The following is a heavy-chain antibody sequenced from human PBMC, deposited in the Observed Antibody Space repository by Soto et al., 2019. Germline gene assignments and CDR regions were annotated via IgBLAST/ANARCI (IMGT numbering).Heavy chain of an antibody. V-gene: IGHV1-24*01. D-gene: IGHD3-10*02. J-gene: IGHJ5*02. CDR2: FDPEDGET. CDR3: ATASLKLLWSPRGFVRGAMTDIWFDP. Sequence: ASVKVSCKVSGYTLTELSMHWVRQAPGKGLEWMGGFDPEDGETIYAQKFQGRVTMTEDTSTATAYMELSSLRSEDTAVYYCATASLKLLWSPRGFVRGAMTDIWFDPWGQGTLVTVSS. CDR1: GYTLTELS.